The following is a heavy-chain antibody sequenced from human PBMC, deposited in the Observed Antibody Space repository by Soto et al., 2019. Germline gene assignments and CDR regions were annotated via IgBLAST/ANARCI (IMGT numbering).Heavy chain of an antibody. J-gene: IGHJ4*02. CDR1: GFTFSSYS. Sequence: GGSLRLSCAASGFTFSSYSMNWVRQAPGKGLEWVSYISSSSTIYYADSVKGRFTISRDNAKNSLYLQMNSLRAEDTAVYYCARAHYDYIWGSPILFDYWGQGTLVTVSS. V-gene: IGHV3-48*01. D-gene: IGHD3-16*01. CDR2: ISSSSTI. CDR3: ARAHYDYIWGSPILFDY.